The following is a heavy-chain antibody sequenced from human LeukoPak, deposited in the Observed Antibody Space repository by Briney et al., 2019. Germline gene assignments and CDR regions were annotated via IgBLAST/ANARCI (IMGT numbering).Heavy chain of an antibody. CDR2: ISSGGDIM. V-gene: IGHV3-11*04. CDR3: ARGLRVFDP. D-gene: IGHD5-18*01. J-gene: IGHJ5*02. CDR1: GLRFSDYY. Sequence: GGSLRLSCAASGLRFSDYYVSWIRQAPGKGLQWVSYISSGGDIMHYADSVKGRFTSSRDNAKNSGYLEVNSLRAEDTAVFYCARGLRVFDPWGQGTLVTVSS.